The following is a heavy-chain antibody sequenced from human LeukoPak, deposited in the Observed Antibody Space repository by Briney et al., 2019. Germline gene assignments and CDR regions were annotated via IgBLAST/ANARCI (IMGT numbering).Heavy chain of an antibody. CDR1: GFAFSDYS. Sequence: GGSLRVSRAASGFAFSDYSMHWVRQAPGKGLEWVSYISSSDNTIHYADSVKGRFTISRDNAKNSLYLEMNSLRDEDTAVYYCARVHRGYSYGRLDYWGDGTLVTVSS. J-gene: IGHJ4*01. D-gene: IGHD5-18*01. CDR2: ISSSDNTI. CDR3: ARVHRGYSYGRLDY. V-gene: IGHV3-48*02.